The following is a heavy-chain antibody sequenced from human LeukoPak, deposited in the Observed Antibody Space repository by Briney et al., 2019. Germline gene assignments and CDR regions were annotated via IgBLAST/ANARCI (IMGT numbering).Heavy chain of an antibody. CDR3: AKTIVGATGTFDY. V-gene: IGHV3-30*04. CDR2: ISYDGSNK. Sequence: GGSLRLSCAASGFTFSSYAMHWVRQAPGKGLEWVAVISYDGSNKYYADSVKGRFTISRDNAKNSLYLQMNSLRAEDTAVYYCAKTIVGATGTFDYWGQGTLVTVSS. D-gene: IGHD1-26*01. CDR1: GFTFSSYA. J-gene: IGHJ4*02.